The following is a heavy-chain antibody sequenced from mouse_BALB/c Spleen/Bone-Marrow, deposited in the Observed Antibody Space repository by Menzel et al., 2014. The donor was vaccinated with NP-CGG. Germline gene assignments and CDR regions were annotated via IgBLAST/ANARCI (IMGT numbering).Heavy chain of an antibody. CDR3: ARGYDYDFDY. CDR1: GFTFSNFA. CDR2: ISSGGSA. D-gene: IGHD2-4*01. V-gene: IGHV5-6-5*01. Sequence: EVHLVESGGGLVKPGGSLKLSCAASGFTFSNFAMSWVRQTPDKRLEWVASISSGGSAYYPDSVKGRLSISRDNARDILFLQMSSLRSEDTAMNYCARGYDYDFDYWGQGTTLTVSS. J-gene: IGHJ2*01.